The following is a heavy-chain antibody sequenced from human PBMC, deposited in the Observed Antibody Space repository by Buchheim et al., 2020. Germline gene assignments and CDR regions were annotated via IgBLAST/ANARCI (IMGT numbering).Heavy chain of an antibody. Sequence: QVQLQQWGAGLLKPSETLSLTCAVYGGSFSGYYWSWIRQPPGKGLEWIGEINHSGSTNYNPSLKSRVTISVDTSKNQFSLKLSSVTAADTAVYYRARDYKGNYYYGSGSYRGYFDYWGQGTL. V-gene: IGHV4-34*01. D-gene: IGHD3-10*01. CDR3: ARDYKGNYYYGSGSYRGYFDY. CDR2: INHSGST. J-gene: IGHJ4*02. CDR1: GGSFSGYY.